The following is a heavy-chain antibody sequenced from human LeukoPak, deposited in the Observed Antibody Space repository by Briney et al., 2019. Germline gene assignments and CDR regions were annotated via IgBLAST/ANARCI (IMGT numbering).Heavy chain of an antibody. CDR2: VYTSGST. J-gene: IGHJ3*02. Sequence: SQTLSLTCTVSGVSISSGSYYWGWIRQRAGKGLEWVVRVYTSGSTNYNPSPKSRVTISVDTSKNQFSLKLSSVTAADTAVYSCARFSIAARPGAFAIWGQGKMVTVTS. V-gene: IGHV4-61*02. CDR1: GVSISSGSYY. D-gene: IGHD6-6*01. CDR3: ARFSIAARPGAFAI.